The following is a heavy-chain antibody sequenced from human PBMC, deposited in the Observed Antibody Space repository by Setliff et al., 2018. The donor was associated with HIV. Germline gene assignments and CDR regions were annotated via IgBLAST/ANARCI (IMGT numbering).Heavy chain of an antibody. J-gene: IGHJ4*02. V-gene: IGHV1-18*01. CDR2: ISAYNGNT. Sequence: ASVKVSCKASGYTFTSYGISWVRQAPGQGLEWMGWISAYNGNTNYAQKLQGRVTMTTDTSTNTVYMDLSGLRSDDTAVYYCARDRTAGYNYDYGYWGQGTLVTVSS. D-gene: IGHD3-16*01. CDR1: GYTFTSYG. CDR3: ARDRTAGYNYDYGY.